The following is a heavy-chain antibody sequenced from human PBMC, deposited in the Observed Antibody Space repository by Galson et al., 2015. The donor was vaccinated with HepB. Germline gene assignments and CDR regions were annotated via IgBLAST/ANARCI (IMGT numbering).Heavy chain of an antibody. J-gene: IGHJ4*02. Sequence: SETLSLTCSASHGSINNYYWRWIRQSPGNRLEWIGYIYYNGDTTYNPSLGYRVGMSVDTSINQASLWLPSVTAADTAVYYCARHPGRGSVGYAFDLWGQGTPVTVSA. CDR1: HGSINNYY. D-gene: IGHD5-12*01. CDR3: ARHPGRGSVGYAFDL. CDR2: IYYNGDT. V-gene: IGHV4-59*08.